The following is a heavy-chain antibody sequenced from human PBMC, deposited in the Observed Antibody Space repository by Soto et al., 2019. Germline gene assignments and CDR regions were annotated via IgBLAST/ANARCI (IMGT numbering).Heavy chain of an antibody. CDR1: GGSISSYY. V-gene: IGHV4-59*01. CDR2: IYYNGNT. D-gene: IGHD5-12*01. CDR3: ARGDIPYYFDY. Sequence: SETLSLTCTVSGGSISSYYWSWIRQPPGKGLEWIGYIYYNGNTNYNPSLKSRVTMSIDTSKTQISLKLSSATGADTAVYHCARGDIPYYFDYWGQGTLVTVSS. J-gene: IGHJ4*02.